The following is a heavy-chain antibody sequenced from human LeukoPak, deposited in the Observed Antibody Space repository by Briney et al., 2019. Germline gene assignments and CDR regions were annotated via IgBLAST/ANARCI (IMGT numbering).Heavy chain of an antibody. CDR1: RYTFTSYY. D-gene: IGHD3-10*01. Sequence: ASVKVSCKASRYTFTSYYMHWVRQAPGQGLEGMGIINPSGGSTSYAQKFQGRVTMTRDTSTSTVYMELSSLRSEDTAVYYCARGRITMVRGVIDYFDYWGQGTLVTVSS. CDR3: ARGRITMVRGVIDYFDY. V-gene: IGHV1-46*01. CDR2: INPSGGST. J-gene: IGHJ4*02.